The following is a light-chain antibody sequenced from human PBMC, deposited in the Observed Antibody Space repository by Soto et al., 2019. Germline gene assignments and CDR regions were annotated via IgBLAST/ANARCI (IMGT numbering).Light chain of an antibody. CDR3: QQSYSSRLT. CDR1: QNINKY. V-gene: IGKV1-39*01. CDR2: VAS. J-gene: IGKJ4*01. Sequence: DIQMTQSPSSLSASVGDRVTITCRASQNINKYLNWYQQKPGKAPKILILVASSLESGVPSRFSGSGSGTDFTLTISSRQPEDFATYYCQQSYSSRLTFGGGTKVEIK.